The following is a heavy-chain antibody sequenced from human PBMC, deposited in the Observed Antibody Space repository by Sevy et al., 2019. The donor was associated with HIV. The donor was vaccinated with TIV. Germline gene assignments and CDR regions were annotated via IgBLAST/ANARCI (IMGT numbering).Heavy chain of an antibody. D-gene: IGHD3-16*01. CDR3: AREAGVGPYYFDS. V-gene: IGHV3-48*02. CDR1: GFTFSTYT. J-gene: IGHJ4*02. Sequence: GGSLRLSCAASGFTFSTYTMNWVRQAPGKGLEWVSYISSIGTIYYADSVKGQFTISRDNAKNSLYLQMNSLRDEDTAVYYCAREAGVGPYYFDSWGQGTLVTVSS. CDR2: ISSIGTI.